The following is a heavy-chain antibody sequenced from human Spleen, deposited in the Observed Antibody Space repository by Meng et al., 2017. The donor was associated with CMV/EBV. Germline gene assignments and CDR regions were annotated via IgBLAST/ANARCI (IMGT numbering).Heavy chain of an antibody. CDR3: AKGSCSGTSCYGYFDY. D-gene: IGHD2-2*01. V-gene: IGHV3-30*02. J-gene: IGHJ4*02. CDR2: IPYDGSNK. CDR1: GFTFSTYG. Sequence: GGSLRLSCAASGFTFSTYGMHWVRQAPGKGLEWVTFIPYDGSNKYYADSVKGRFTLSRDNSKNTLYLQMNSLRAEDTAVYYCAKGSCSGTSCYGYFDYWGQGTLVTVSS.